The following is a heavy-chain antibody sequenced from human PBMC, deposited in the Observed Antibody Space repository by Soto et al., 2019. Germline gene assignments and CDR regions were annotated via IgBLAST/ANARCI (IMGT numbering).Heavy chain of an antibody. J-gene: IGHJ5*02. CDR3: ARSGNPFDP. Sequence: SETLSHTYSVSGGYISSHYWSWIRQPPGKGLEWIGYIYYSGSTNYNPSLKGRVTISVDTSKNQFSLKLSSVTAADTAVYYCARSGNPFDPWGQGTPVTSP. V-gene: IGHV4-59*11. D-gene: IGHD3-10*01. CDR2: IYYSGST. CDR1: GGYISSHY.